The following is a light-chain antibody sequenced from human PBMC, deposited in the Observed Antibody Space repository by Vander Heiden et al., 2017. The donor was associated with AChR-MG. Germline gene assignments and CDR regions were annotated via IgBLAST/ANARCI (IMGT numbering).Light chain of an antibody. Sequence: QSVLTQPPSASGTPGPRVTVSCSGSSSNIGSNAVNWYQHHPGTAPKLLIYNNNQRPSGVPDRFSGSKSGTSASLAISGLQSEDEADYYCAAWDDSLNGRVFGGGTKLIVL. CDR1: SSNIGSNA. CDR2: NNN. J-gene: IGLJ3*02. V-gene: IGLV1-44*01. CDR3: AAWDDSLNGRV.